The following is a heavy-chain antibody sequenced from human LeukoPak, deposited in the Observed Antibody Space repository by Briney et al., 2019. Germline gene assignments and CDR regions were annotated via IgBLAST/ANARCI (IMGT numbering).Heavy chain of an antibody. CDR1: GFTFSSYS. J-gene: IGHJ3*02. CDR3: ARGRGYYDILTGYYASGYAFDI. V-gene: IGHV3-21*01. CDR2: ISSSSSYI. D-gene: IGHD3-9*01. Sequence: PGGSLRLSCAASGFTFSSYSMNWVRQAPGKGLEWVSFISSSSSYIYYADSVKGRFTISRDNAKNSLYLQMNSLRAEDTAVYYCARGRGYYDILTGYYASGYAFDIWGQGTMVTVSS.